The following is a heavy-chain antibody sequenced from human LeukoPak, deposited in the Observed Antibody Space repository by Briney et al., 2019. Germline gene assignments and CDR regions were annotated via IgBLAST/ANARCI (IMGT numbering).Heavy chain of an antibody. V-gene: IGHV4-39*07. CDR3: AREPASSGYHDAFDI. CDR1: GGSITSNTNY. J-gene: IGHJ3*02. Sequence: PSETLSLTCTISGGSITSNTNYWGWIRQPPGKGLEWIGNIYYSGTTYYNPSLKSRVTISVDTSKNQFSLKLSFVTAADTAVYYCAREPASSGYHDAFDIWGQGTMVTVSS. D-gene: IGHD3-22*01. CDR2: IYYSGTT.